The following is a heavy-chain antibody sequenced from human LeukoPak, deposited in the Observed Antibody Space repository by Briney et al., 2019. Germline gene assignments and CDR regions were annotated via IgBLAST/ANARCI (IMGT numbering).Heavy chain of an antibody. CDR1: GDSISSGDYY. V-gene: IGHV4-30-4*01. Sequence: SETLSLTCTVSGDSISSGDYYWSWVRQPPGKGLEWIGYIYSSGDTYYNPSLKSRVIISLDTSKNQFSLKLNSVTAADTAADYCARVKRNWFDPWGQGTLVTVSS. CDR3: ARVKRNWFDP. J-gene: IGHJ5*02. CDR2: IYSSGDT. D-gene: IGHD3-16*01.